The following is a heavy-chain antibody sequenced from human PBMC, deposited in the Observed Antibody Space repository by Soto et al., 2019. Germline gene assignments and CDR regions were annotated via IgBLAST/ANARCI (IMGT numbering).Heavy chain of an antibody. CDR3: AKGRGALAVVSNWFDP. J-gene: IGHJ5*02. CDR2: INWNSGSI. CDR1: GFTFEDYA. D-gene: IGHD3-22*01. V-gene: IGHV3-9*01. Sequence: LRLSCAAFGFTFEDYAMHWIRQAPGKGLEWVSGINWNSGSIGYADSVKGRFTISRDNANNSLHLQMNSLRTEDTALYYCAKGRGALAVVSNWFDPWGQGTLVTVSS.